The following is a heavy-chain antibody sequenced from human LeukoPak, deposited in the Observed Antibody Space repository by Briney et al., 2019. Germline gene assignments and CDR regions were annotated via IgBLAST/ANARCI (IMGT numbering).Heavy chain of an antibody. V-gene: IGHV3-30*18. CDR3: VKVLVTYTVGV. D-gene: IGHD1-1*01. CDR2: ISSDGTNK. CDR1: GFIFSSYD. Sequence: PGRSLRLSCAASGFIFSSYDMHWARQAPGKGLEWEALISSDGTNKYYADAVKGRFTISRDNSKNTLYLQMNSLRGEDTAVYYCVKVLVTYTVGVWGQGTTVTVSS. J-gene: IGHJ6*02.